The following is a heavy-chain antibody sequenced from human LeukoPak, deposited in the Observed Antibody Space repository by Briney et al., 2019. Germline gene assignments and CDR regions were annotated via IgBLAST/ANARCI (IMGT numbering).Heavy chain of an antibody. Sequence: PGGSLRLSCAASGFTFSSYAMSWVRQAPGKGLEWVSSISSSSSYIYYADSVKGRFTISRDNAKNSLYLQMNSLRAEDTAVYYCASRTGDGYWGQGTLVTVSS. CDR3: ASRTGDGY. J-gene: IGHJ4*02. V-gene: IGHV3-21*01. D-gene: IGHD7-27*01. CDR2: ISSSSSYI. CDR1: GFTFSSYA.